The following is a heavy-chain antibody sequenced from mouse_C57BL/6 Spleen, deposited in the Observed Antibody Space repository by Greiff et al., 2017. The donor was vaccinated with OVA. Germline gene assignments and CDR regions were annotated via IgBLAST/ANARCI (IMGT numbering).Heavy chain of an antibody. CDR2: INPNNGGT. CDR1: GYTFTDYY. D-gene: IGHD2-4*01. CDR3: ARDDYYDYDGVLFDY. Sequence: EVQLQQSGPELVKPGASVKISCKASGYTFTDYYMNWVKQSHGKSLEWIGDINPNNGGTSYNQKFKGKATLTVDKSSSTAYMELRSLTSEDSAVYYCARDDYYDYDGVLFDYWGQGTTLTVSS. J-gene: IGHJ2*01. V-gene: IGHV1-26*01.